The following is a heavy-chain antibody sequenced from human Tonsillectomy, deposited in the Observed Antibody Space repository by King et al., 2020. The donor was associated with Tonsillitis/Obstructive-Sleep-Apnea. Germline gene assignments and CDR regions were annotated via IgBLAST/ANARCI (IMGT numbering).Heavy chain of an antibody. D-gene: IGHD6-19*01. CDR3: ARGGSPYFDY. J-gene: IGHJ4*02. Sequence: VQLVESGGGVVQPGRSLRLSCAGSGFSFSTDGMHWVRQAPGKGLEWVAGISSDGKNEHYAESVKGRFTISRDNSQNIVYLQMNSLRNEDTAVYYCARGGSPYFDYWGQGALVTVSS. CDR1: GFSFSTDG. V-gene: IGHV3-30*03. CDR2: ISSDGKNE.